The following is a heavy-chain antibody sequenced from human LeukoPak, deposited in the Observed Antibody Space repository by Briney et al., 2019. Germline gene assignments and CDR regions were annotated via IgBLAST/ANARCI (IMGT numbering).Heavy chain of an antibody. J-gene: IGHJ6*02. V-gene: IGHV3-21*01. CDR3: ARDISGAGLLSNYYGMDV. D-gene: IGHD6-13*01. CDR2: ISSRSSYI. CDR1: GFTFSSYS. Sequence: GGSLRLSCAASGFTFSSYSMNWVRQAPGKGLEWVSSISSRSSYIYYADSVKGRFTISRDNAKNSLYLQMNSLRAEDTAVYYCARDISGAGLLSNYYGMDVWGQGTTVTVSS.